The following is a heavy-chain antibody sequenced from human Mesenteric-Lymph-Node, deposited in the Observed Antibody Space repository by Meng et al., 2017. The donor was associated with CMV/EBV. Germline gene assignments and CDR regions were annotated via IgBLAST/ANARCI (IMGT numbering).Heavy chain of an antibody. J-gene: IGHJ4*02. CDR3: ARGLWDGFDY. V-gene: IGHV4-61*03. CDR2: MFHSGGT. D-gene: IGHD3-16*01. CDR1: GGSVTSGGHY. Sequence: SQTLSLTCAVSGGSVTSGGHYWNWFRQPPGKGLGWIGHMFHSGGTKYNPSLKSRVTMSADPSKNHFSLDLSSVTAADTAVYYCARGLWDGFDYWGQGTLVTVSS.